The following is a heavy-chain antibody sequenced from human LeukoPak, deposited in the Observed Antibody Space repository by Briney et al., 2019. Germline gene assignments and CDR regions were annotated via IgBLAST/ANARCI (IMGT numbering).Heavy chain of an antibody. CDR2: IYYSGST. D-gene: IGHD2-2*01. CDR1: GGSISSYY. V-gene: IGHV4-59*12. Sequence: SETLSLTCTVSGGSISSYYWSWIRQPPGKGLEWIGYIYYSGSTNYNPSLKSRVTISVDTSKNQFSLKLSSVTAADTAVYYCARSRRFFRPVVPAAYYFDYWGQGTLVTVSS. CDR3: ARSRRFFRPVVPAAYYFDY. J-gene: IGHJ4*02.